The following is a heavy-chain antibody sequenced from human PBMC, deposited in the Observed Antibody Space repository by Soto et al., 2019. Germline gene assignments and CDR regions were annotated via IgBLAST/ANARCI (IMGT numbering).Heavy chain of an antibody. D-gene: IGHD1-1*01. CDR2: MNPNSGNT. V-gene: IGHV1-8*01. Sequence: ASVKVSCKASGYTFTSYDINWVRQATGQGLEWMGWMNPNSGNTDYAQKFQGRVTMTRDTSISTAYMELRSLRSDDTAVYYCARGGNDIDYWGQGTLVTVSS. CDR3: ARGGNDIDY. J-gene: IGHJ4*02. CDR1: GYTFTSYD.